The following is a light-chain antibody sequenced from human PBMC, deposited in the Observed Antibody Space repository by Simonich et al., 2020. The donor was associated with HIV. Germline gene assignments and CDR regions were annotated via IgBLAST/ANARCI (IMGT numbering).Light chain of an antibody. J-gene: IGKJ1*01. CDR3: QQYYTTPRT. CDR1: QSVLYSSNNKNY. V-gene: IGKV4-1*01. Sequence: DIVMTQSPDSLAVSLGERATINCKSSQSVLYSSNNKNYLVWYQQKPGQPPKLLIYWASTRESGVPDRFSGRGSGTDFPLTISSLQAEDVAVYYCQQYYTTPRTFGQGTKVEIK. CDR2: WAS.